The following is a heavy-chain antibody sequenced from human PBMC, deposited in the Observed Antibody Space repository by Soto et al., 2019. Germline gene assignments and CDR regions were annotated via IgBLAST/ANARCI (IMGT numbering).Heavy chain of an antibody. CDR2: INPNRGGT. Sequence: AXGPVSCESPGSTFTGSYMYWVRQAPGQGLEWMGWINPNRGGTNYAQKFQGRVTMTRDTSISTAYMELSRLRSDDMAVYYCATSGRHDIFDYWGQGTRVTV. CDR3: ATSGRHDIFDY. V-gene: IGHV1-2*02. CDR1: GSTFTGSY. J-gene: IGHJ4*02. D-gene: IGHD1-26*01.